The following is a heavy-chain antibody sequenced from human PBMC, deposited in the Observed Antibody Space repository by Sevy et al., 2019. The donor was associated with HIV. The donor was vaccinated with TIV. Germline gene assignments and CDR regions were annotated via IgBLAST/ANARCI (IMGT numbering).Heavy chain of an antibody. CDR1: GFTFSDYD. J-gene: IGHJ4*02. CDR3: ARLFSCGGDCYYLDY. Sequence: GGSLRLSCAASGFTFSDYDMHWVGQAPGKGLEWVAVMSHDGNYKNHADSVKVRFTISRDNFKNMLYLQMNSLRVEDTAVYFCARLFSCGGDCYYLDYWGQGAPVTVSS. V-gene: IGHV3-30*04. D-gene: IGHD2-21*02. CDR2: MSHDGNYK.